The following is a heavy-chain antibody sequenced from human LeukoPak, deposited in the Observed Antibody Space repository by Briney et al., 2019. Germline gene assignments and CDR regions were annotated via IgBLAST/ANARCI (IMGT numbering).Heavy chain of an antibody. CDR3: ARINVPPPVGSKELRYFDWQYYFDY. Sequence: ASVKVSCKASGYTFTSYDINWVRQATRQGLEWMGWMNPNSGNTGYAQKFQGRVTMTRNTSISTAYMELSSLRSEDTAVYYCARINVPPPVGSKELRYFDWQYYFDYWGQGTLVTVSS. V-gene: IGHV1-8*01. J-gene: IGHJ4*02. D-gene: IGHD3-9*01. CDR1: GYTFTSYD. CDR2: MNPNSGNT.